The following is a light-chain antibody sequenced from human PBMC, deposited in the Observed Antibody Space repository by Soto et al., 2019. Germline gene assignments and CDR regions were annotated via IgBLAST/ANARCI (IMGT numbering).Light chain of an antibody. CDR2: GAS. J-gene: IGKJ4*01. CDR3: LQRLEFPLT. CDR1: QSVSSSY. V-gene: IGKV3-20*01. Sequence: SVLTQSPVTLAWSPGKRGALSFRASQSVSSSYLAWYQQKPGQAPRLLIYGASSRDTGIPERFSGSGSGTDFTLKISRVEAEDVAVYYCLQRLEFPLTFGGGTKVDIK.